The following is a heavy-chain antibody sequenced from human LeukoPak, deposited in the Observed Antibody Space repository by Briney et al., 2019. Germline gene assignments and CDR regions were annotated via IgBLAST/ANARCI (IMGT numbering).Heavy chain of an antibody. D-gene: IGHD6-19*01. J-gene: IGHJ3*02. CDR1: GGTFSSYA. Sequence: ASVKVSCKASGGTFSSYAISWVRQAPGQGLEWMGRIIPILGIANYAQKFQGRVTITADKSTSTAYMELSSLRPEDTAVYYCARTYSSGWYEGNAFDIWGQGTMVTVSS. V-gene: IGHV1-69*04. CDR3: ARTYSSGWYEGNAFDI. CDR2: IIPILGIA.